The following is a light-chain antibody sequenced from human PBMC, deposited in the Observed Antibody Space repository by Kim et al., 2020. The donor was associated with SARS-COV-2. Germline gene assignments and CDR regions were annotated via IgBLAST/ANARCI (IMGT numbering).Light chain of an antibody. V-gene: IGLV3-21*04. CDR2: YDS. CDR3: QVWDSSSDHRV. CDR1: NIGSKS. J-gene: IGLJ3*02. Sequence: PGKTARDTRGGNNIGSKSVHWYQQKPGQAPVLVIYYDSDRPSGIPERFSGSNSGNTATLTISRVEAGDEADYYCQVWDSSSDHRVFGGGTQLTVL.